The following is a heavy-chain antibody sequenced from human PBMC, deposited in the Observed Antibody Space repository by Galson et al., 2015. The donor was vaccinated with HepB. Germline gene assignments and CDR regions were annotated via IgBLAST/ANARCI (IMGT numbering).Heavy chain of an antibody. J-gene: IGHJ4*02. CDR1: GYTFTSHG. Sequence: SVKVSCKASGYTFTSHGISWVRQAPGQGLEWMGWISAYNANTNYAQKLQGRVTMTTDTSTSTAYMELRSLRSDDTAVYYCARGSEQGSSLKIWGQGTLVTVSS. CDR3: ARGSEQGSSLKI. D-gene: IGHD6-13*01. CDR2: ISAYNANT. V-gene: IGHV1-18*04.